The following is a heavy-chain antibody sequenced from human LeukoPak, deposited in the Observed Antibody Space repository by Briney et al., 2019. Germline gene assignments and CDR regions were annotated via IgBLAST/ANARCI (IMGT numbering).Heavy chain of an antibody. CDR1: ADSISSSSYS. CDR3: ARSVRYSSSRYYFDY. CDR2: IHYSGST. Sequence: PSETLSLTCTVSADSISSSSYSWGWIRQPPGKGLEWIGTIHYSGSTYYNPSLKSRVTISVDTSKNQFSLKLSSVTAADTAVYYCARSVRYSSSRYYFDYWGQGTLVTVSS. V-gene: IGHV4-39*01. D-gene: IGHD6-13*01. J-gene: IGHJ4*02.